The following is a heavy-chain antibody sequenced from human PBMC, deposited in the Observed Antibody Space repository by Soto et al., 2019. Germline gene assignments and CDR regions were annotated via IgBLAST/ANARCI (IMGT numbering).Heavy chain of an antibody. D-gene: IGHD3-3*01. CDR1: EFTFSNFG. CDR2: ISADGSDK. J-gene: IGHJ4*02. CDR3: VKGSDVARQELYY. V-gene: IGHV3-30*18. Sequence: QVQLVESGGGVVQPGRSLRLSCAASEFTFSNFGMHWVRQAPGKGLEWVAAISADGSDKYFSGSVKGRFTISRDNSKNTLFLQMNSLRVEDTAVYYCVKGSDVARQELYYWGQGTLVPGSS.